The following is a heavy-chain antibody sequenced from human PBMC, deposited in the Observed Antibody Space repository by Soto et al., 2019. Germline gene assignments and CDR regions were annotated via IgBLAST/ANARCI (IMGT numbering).Heavy chain of an antibody. V-gene: IGHV1-3*01. D-gene: IGHD2-15*01. CDR2: INPDNGNT. Sequence: SVKVSWNAAGYTFTRYTMNWVRQAPGQRLEWMGWINPDNGNTKSSQKFQDRVIITRDTSASTAYMDLSSLRSEDTAVYYCARGIATGQLDPWGQGTLVTVSS. CDR3: ARGIATGQLDP. CDR1: GYTFTRYT. J-gene: IGHJ5*02.